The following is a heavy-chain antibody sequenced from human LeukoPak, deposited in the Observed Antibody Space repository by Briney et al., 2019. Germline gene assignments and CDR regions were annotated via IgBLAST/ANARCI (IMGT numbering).Heavy chain of an antibody. Sequence: GRSLRLSCAASGFTFDDYAMHWVRQAPGKGLEWVSGISWNSGSIGYADSVKGRFTISRDNGKNSLYLQMNSLRAEDTALYYCAKDMGVEMATGLDYWGQGTLVTVSS. D-gene: IGHD5-24*01. CDR3: AKDMGVEMATGLDY. CDR1: GFTFDDYA. V-gene: IGHV3-9*01. J-gene: IGHJ4*02. CDR2: ISWNSGSI.